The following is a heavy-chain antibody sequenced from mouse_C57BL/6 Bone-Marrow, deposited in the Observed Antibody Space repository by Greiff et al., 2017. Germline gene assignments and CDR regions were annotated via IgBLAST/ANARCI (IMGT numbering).Heavy chain of an antibody. D-gene: IGHD4-1*01. Sequence: QVQLQQSGAELARPGASVKLSCKASGYTFTSYGISWVKQRTGQGLEWIGEIYPRSGNTYYNEKFKGKATLTADKASSTAYMELRSLTSEDSAVYFCARSWGYAMDYWGQGTSVTVSS. CDR3: ARSWGYAMDY. CDR1: GYTFTSYG. CDR2: IYPRSGNT. V-gene: IGHV1-81*01. J-gene: IGHJ4*01.